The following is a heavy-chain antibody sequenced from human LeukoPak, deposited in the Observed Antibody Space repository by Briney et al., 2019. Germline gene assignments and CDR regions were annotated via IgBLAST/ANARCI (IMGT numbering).Heavy chain of an antibody. Sequence: PGGSLRLSCAASGFTFSSYAMHWVRQAPGKGLEWVAVISYDGSNKYYADSVKGRFTISRDNSKNTLYLQMNSLGAEDTAVYYCARARTVVAGNNWFDPWGQGTLVTVSS. J-gene: IGHJ5*02. CDR1: GFTFSSYA. CDR2: ISYDGSNK. D-gene: IGHD6-19*01. CDR3: ARARTVVAGNNWFDP. V-gene: IGHV3-30*04.